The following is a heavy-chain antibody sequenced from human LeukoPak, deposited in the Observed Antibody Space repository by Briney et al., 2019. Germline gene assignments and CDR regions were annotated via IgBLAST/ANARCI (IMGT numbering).Heavy chain of an antibody. Sequence: SENLSLTCSVYGGSFSGYYWSWFRQPPGKGLEWIGEINHSGSTNYNPSLKSRVTISVDTSKNQFSLKLSSVTAADTAVYYCARVGILTGAIDYWGQGTLVIVSS. D-gene: IGHD3-9*01. CDR1: GGSFSGYY. V-gene: IGHV4-34*01. CDR3: ARVGILTGAIDY. CDR2: INHSGST. J-gene: IGHJ4*02.